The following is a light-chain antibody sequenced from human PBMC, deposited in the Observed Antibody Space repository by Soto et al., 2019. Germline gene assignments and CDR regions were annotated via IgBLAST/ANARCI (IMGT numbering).Light chain of an antibody. J-gene: IGKJ1*01. Sequence: DIQMTQSPSSLSASVGDRVTITCRASQSISSYLNWYQQKPGKAPKLLIYAASSVQGGVPSRFSGSGSGTDFTLTNSSLQPEDFASYYCQQSYSAPPWTFGQGTKVEIK. V-gene: IGKV1-39*01. CDR1: QSISSY. CDR3: QQSYSAPPWT. CDR2: AAS.